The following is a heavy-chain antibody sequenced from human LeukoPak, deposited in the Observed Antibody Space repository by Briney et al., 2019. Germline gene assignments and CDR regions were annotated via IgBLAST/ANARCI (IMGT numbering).Heavy chain of an antibody. J-gene: IGHJ4*02. CDR1: GFSLITYN. D-gene: IGHD1-14*01. CDR3: ARDHSEPGVFFDS. Sequence: GGSPRLSCAASGFSLITYNMNWVRQAPGKGLEWVSSISSTSSHIYYADSVKGRFTISRDNAKNSLYLQMNSLRAEDTAVYYCARDHSEPGVFFDSWGQRTLVTVSS. CDR2: ISSTSSHI. V-gene: IGHV3-21*04.